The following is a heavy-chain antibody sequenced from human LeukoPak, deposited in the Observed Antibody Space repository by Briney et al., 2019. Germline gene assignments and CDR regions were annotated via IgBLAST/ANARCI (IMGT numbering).Heavy chain of an antibody. CDR3: ARGGYRYNWFDP. J-gene: IGHJ5*02. CDR2: IGSSGGHT. Sequence: GGSLRLSCAASAFTFSDSYMSWIRQAPGKGLEWVSYIGSSGGHTNYADSVKGRFTISRDNAKNSLYLQLNSLRAEDTAVYYCARGGYRYNWFDPWGQGTLVTVSS. D-gene: IGHD5-12*01. CDR1: AFTFSDSY. V-gene: IGHV3-11*06.